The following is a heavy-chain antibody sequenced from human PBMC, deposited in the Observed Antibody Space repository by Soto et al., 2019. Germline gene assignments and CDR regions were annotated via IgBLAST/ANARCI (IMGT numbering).Heavy chain of an antibody. CDR3: AKPITAGGSNS. J-gene: IGHJ5*02. CDR2: ISASATQT. CDR1: GFNFNIYA. D-gene: IGHD3-10*01. Sequence: EARILESGGGLAQPGGSRKISCTASGFNFNIYAMSWVRQAPGKGLEWVSGISASATQTYYAESVKGRFAISRDNSKSTLYLQLDSLTPEDTARYYCAKPITAGGSNSWGPGTLVAVSS. V-gene: IGHV3-23*01.